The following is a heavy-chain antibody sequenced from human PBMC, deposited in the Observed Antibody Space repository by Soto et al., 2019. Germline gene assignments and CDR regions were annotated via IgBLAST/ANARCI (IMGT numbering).Heavy chain of an antibody. Sequence: PGGSLRLSCAASGFTFSSYWMSWVRQAPGKGLEWVANIKQDGSEKYYVDSVKGRFTISRDNAKNSLYLQMNSLRAEDTAVYYCASPIVVVPAAMYYYYMDVWGKGTTVTVSS. CDR3: ASPIVVVPAAMYYYYMDV. CDR1: GFTFSSYW. J-gene: IGHJ6*03. V-gene: IGHV3-7*01. D-gene: IGHD2-2*01. CDR2: IKQDGSEK.